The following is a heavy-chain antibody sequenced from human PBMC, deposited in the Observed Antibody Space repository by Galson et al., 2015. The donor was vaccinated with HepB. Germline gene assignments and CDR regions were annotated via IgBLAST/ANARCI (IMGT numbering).Heavy chain of an antibody. CDR1: GFTFSSFE. CDR3: AREPVVPPTVDSDY. Sequence: SLRLSCAASGFTFSSFEMNWVRQAPGKGLEWISYISTSGNTIYYADSVKGRFTISRDNAKNSLYLQMNSLRAEDTAVYYCAREPVVPPTVDSDYWGQGTLVTVST. D-gene: IGHD2-2*01. CDR2: ISTSGNTI. V-gene: IGHV3-48*03. J-gene: IGHJ4*02.